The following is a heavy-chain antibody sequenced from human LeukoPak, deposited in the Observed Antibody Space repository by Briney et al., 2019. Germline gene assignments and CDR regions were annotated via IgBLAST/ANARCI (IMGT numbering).Heavy chain of an antibody. V-gene: IGHV4-39*01. J-gene: IGHJ4*02. Sequence: SETLSLTCTVSGGSISSSSYYWGWIRQPPGKGLEWIGSIYYSGSTYYNPSLKSRVTISVDTSKNQFSLKLSSATAADTAVYYCARHGHYDILTGYDFDYWGQGTLVTVSS. D-gene: IGHD3-9*01. CDR3: ARHGHYDILTGYDFDY. CDR2: IYYSGST. CDR1: GGSISSSSYY.